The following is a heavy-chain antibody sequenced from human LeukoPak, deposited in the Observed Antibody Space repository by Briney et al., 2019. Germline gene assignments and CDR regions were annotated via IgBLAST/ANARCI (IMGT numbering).Heavy chain of an antibody. CDR1: GGSVSSGSYY. CDR3: ARKLYGDQPFDY. D-gene: IGHD4-17*01. Sequence: SETLSLTCTVSGGSVSSGSYYWSWIRQPPGKGLEWIGYIYYSGSTNYNPSLKSRVTISVDTSKNQFSLKLSSVTAADTAVYYCARKLYGDQPFDYWGQGTLVTVSS. J-gene: IGHJ4*02. CDR2: IYYSGST. V-gene: IGHV4-61*01.